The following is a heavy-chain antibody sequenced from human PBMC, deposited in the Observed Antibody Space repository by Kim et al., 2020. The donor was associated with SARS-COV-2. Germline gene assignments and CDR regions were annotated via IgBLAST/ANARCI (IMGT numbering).Heavy chain of an antibody. J-gene: IGHJ3*02. CDR3: AKDMKGAFDI. V-gene: IGHV3-9*01. Sequence: GGSLRLSCAASGFTFDDYAMHWVRQAPGKGLEWVSGISWNSGSIGYADSVKGRFTISRDNAKNSLYLQMNSLRAEDTALYYCAKDMKGAFDIWGQGTMVTVSS. CDR2: ISWNSGSI. CDR1: GFTFDDYA.